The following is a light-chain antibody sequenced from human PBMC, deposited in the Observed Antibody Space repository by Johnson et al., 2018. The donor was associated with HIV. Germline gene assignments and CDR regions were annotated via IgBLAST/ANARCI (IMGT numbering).Light chain of an antibody. CDR1: SSKIGNKY. Sequence: QSVLTQPPSVSAAPGQKVTISCSGSSSKIGNKYVSWYQQLPGTAPKVLIYDNSKRPSGIPDRFSGSKSGTSATLVITGLQTGDEADYHCATWDSSRSVDICGTGTKATVL. V-gene: IGLV1-51*01. J-gene: IGLJ1*01. CDR2: DNS. CDR3: ATWDSSRSVDI.